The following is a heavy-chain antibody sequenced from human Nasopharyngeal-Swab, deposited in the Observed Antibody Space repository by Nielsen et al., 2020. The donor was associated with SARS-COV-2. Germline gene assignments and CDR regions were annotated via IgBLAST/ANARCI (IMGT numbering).Heavy chain of an antibody. Sequence: GGSLTLSCAASGFSFSSYSMNWVRQAPGKGLEWVSYISSSSSTIYYADSVKGRFTISRDNAKNSLYLQMNSLRAEDTAVYYCARDMSRNPGEQLTGAFDIWGQGTMVTVSS. D-gene: IGHD6-13*01. J-gene: IGHJ3*02. CDR2: ISSSSSTI. CDR3: ARDMSRNPGEQLTGAFDI. CDR1: GFSFSSYS. V-gene: IGHV3-48*01.